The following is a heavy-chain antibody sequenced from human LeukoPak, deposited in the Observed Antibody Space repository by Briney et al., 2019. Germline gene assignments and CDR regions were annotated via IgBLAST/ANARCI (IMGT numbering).Heavy chain of an antibody. CDR2: LYPGDSDT. CDR3: ARVRWLSNDGYNYFDY. Sequence: GESLKISCKGSGYSFTSYWIGWVRQMPGRGLEWMGILYPGDSDTKYSPSFQGQVTISADKSISTAYLQWSSLKASDTAMYYCARVRWLSNDGYNYFDYWGQGTLVTVSS. V-gene: IGHV5-51*01. D-gene: IGHD5-24*01. J-gene: IGHJ4*02. CDR1: GYSFTSYW.